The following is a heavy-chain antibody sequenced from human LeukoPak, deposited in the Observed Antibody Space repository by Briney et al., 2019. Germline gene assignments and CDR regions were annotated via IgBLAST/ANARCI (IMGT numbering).Heavy chain of an antibody. Sequence: SETLSLTCAAYGGSFSGYYWSWIRQPPARGREWIGEINHSGSTNYNPSLTVRVTISVDTSKNQVSLKLSSVTAADTAVYYCARVTRSPRVVVAANDDAFDIWGEGTMVTVSS. V-gene: IGHV4-34*01. CDR3: ARVTRSPRVVVAANDDAFDI. CDR2: INHSGST. CDR1: GGSFSGYY. J-gene: IGHJ3*02. D-gene: IGHD2-15*01.